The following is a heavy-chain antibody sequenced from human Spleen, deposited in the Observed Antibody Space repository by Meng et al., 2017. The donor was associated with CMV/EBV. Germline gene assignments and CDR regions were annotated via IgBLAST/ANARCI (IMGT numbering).Heavy chain of an antibody. Sequence: SETLSLTCTVSSGSLRSGNYYWGWIRQSPGKGLEWIGYIYYNGDIYSHPSLKSRVTISVDTSKNQFSLNLRSVTAADAAVYYCARGGLVVGPAALNYFDSWGQGTLVTVSS. D-gene: IGHD2-2*01. CDR2: IYYNGDI. J-gene: IGHJ4*02. CDR3: ARGGLVVGPAALNYFDS. CDR1: SGSLRSGNYY. V-gene: IGHV4-30-4*08.